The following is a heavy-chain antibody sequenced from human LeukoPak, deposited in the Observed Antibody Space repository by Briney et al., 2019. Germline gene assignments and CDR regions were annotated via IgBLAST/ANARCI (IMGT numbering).Heavy chain of an antibody. D-gene: IGHD1-26*01. CDR2: IRYDGSNK. V-gene: IGHV3-30*02. CDR3: AQGGEWDPFDY. CDR1: GFTFSSYG. Sequence: PGRSLRLSCAASGFTFSSYGMHWVRQAPGKGLEWVAFIRYDGSNKYYADSVKGRFTISRDNSKNTLYLQMNSLRAEDTAVYYCAQGGEWDPFDYWGQGTLVTVSS. J-gene: IGHJ4*02.